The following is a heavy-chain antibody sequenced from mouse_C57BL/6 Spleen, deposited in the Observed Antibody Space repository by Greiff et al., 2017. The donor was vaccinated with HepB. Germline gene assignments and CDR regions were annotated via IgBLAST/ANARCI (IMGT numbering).Heavy chain of an antibody. D-gene: IGHD1-1*01. CDR2: INPNYGTT. Sequence: EVKLQQSGPELVKPGASVKISCKASGYSFTDYNMNWVKQSNGKSLEWIGVINPNYGTTSYNQKFKGKAALTVDKSSSTAYMQINSLTSEDSAVYDGARLDAGISYGAYWGQGTLFTVSA. CDR3: ARLDAGISYGAY. CDR1: GYSFTDYN. J-gene: IGHJ3*01. V-gene: IGHV1-39*01.